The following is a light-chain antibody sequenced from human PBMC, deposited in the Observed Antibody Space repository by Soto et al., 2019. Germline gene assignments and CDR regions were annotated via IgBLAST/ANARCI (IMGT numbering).Light chain of an antibody. CDR3: RSYVNYNTLVI. CDR2: EVS. CDR1: SRDIGGYTL. Sequence: QSALTQPASASGSPGQTITISCTGTSRDIGGYTLVSWHQQHPGKATKVIFTEVSNRPSGVSDRFSCTKSGKTASLTISGLPADDDADYYCRSYVNYNTLVIFGGGTQLTVL. V-gene: IGLV2-14*01. J-gene: IGLJ2*01.